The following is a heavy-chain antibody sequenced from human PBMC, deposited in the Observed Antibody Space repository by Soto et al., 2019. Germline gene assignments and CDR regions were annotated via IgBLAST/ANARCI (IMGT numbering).Heavy chain of an antibody. CDR1: GYAISSGGYY. CDR3: ATDKGDSQFDN. D-gene: IGHD2-21*02. J-gene: IGHJ4*02. Sequence: SETLSLTCTVSGYAISSGGYYWSWIRQHPGKGLEWIGYSHYSGGTYYNPSLKSRLTISVDTSENQLSLNLRSVTAADTAVYYCATDKGDSQFDNWGQGTLVTVSS. V-gene: IGHV4-31*03. CDR2: SHYSGGT.